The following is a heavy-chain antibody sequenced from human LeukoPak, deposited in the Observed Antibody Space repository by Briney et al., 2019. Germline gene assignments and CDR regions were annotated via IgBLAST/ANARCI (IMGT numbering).Heavy chain of an antibody. J-gene: IGHJ1*01. D-gene: IGHD3-22*01. CDR1: GGSISSGDYY. V-gene: IGHV4-30-4*01. CDR2: ISYSGST. Sequence: SQTLSLTCTVSGGSISSGDYYWSWIRQPSGKGLEWIGYISYSGSTYYNPSLRSRVTISVDTSKNQFSLKLSSVTAADTAVYYCARDTRDSSGPTGSQHWGQGTLVTVSS. CDR3: ARDTRDSSGPTGSQH.